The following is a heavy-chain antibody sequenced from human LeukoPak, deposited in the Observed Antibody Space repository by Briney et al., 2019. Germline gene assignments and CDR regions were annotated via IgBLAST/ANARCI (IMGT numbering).Heavy chain of an antibody. J-gene: IGHJ4*02. CDR2: LNPQTGDT. CDR3: ARDFAYYDSSGSFDY. Sequence: ASVKVSCKASGYAFSAYYMHWVRQAPGQGLEWMGWLNPQTGDTHFAQKFQGRVTMTRDTSISTAYMELSRLRSDDTAVYYCARDFAYYDSSGSFDYWGQGTLVTVSS. V-gene: IGHV1-2*02. D-gene: IGHD3-22*01. CDR1: GYAFSAYY.